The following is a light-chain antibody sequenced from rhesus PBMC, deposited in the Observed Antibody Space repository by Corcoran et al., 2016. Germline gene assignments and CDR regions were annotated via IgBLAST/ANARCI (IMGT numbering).Light chain of an antibody. CDR3: QQYNNWNS. J-gene: IGKJ2*01. V-gene: IGKV3S9*01. CDR1: QSVSSY. CDR2: GAS. Sequence: EIVMTQSPATLSLSPGERATLSCRASQSVSSYVAWYQQKPEQATRLLIYGASTRATGIPDRFSGSGSRAGFTLSIRMLEPEDVGVYYCQQYNNWNSFGQGTKVEIK.